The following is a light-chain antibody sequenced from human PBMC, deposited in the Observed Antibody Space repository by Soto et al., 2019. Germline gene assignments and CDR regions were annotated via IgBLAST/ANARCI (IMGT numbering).Light chain of an antibody. V-gene: IGKV3-15*01. CDR2: GAS. Sequence: EIVMTQSPATLSVSPGERATLSCRASQIFDSNLAWYQQKPGQGPRLLIYGASARATGIPARFSGSGSGTDFTLNISSLQSEDFAVYYCQHYTPLLRTFGQGTKVEIK. CDR1: QIFDSN. J-gene: IGKJ1*01. CDR3: QHYTPLLRT.